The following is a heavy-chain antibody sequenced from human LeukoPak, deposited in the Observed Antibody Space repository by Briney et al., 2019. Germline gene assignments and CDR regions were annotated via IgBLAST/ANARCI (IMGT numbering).Heavy chain of an antibody. CDR3: AKGSGYYDSSGSTLYYFDY. V-gene: IGHV3-23*01. Sequence: GGSLRLSCAASGFTFSSYAMSWVRQAPGKGLEWVSAIRGSGGNTYYADSVKGRFTISRDNSKNTLYLQMNSLRAEDTAVYYCAKGSGYYDSSGSTLYYFDYWGQGTLVTVSS. CDR2: IRGSGGNT. J-gene: IGHJ4*02. CDR1: GFTFSSYA. D-gene: IGHD3-22*01.